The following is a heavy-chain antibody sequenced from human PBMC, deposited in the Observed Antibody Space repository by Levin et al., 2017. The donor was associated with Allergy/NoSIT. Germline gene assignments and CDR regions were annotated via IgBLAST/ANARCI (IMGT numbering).Heavy chain of an antibody. Sequence: PGGSLRLSCKASGSPFSNYDINWVRQATGQGLEWMGWMNVNSGNTGYAQKLKGRVSMTRDTSTSTAYLELSGLTSEDTAVYYCARGSGYYKDPFDYWGQGTLVTVSS. CDR3: ARGSGYYKDPFDY. J-gene: IGHJ4*02. CDR1: GSPFSNYD. V-gene: IGHV1-8*01. D-gene: IGHD3-22*01. CDR2: MNVNSGNT.